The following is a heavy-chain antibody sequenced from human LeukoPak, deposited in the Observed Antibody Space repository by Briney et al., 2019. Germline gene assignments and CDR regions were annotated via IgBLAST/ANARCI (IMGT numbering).Heavy chain of an antibody. CDR1: GFTFSSYA. CDR2: ISSSGGST. D-gene: IGHD4-11*01. V-gene: IGHV3-23*01. CDR3: AKDASLHSNYGPYGY. Sequence: GGSLRLSCAASGFTFSSYAMSWVRQAPGKGLEWVSAISSSGGSTYYADSVKGRFTISRDNSKNTLYLQMNSLRAEDTAVYYCAKDASLHSNYGPYGYWGQGTLVTVSS. J-gene: IGHJ4*02.